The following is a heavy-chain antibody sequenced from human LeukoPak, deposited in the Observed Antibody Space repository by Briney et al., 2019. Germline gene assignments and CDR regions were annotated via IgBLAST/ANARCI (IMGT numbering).Heavy chain of an antibody. J-gene: IGHJ5*02. CDR1: GYTFTSYG. D-gene: IGHD3-10*01. CDR2: INPNSGGT. Sequence: ASVKVSCKASGYTFTSYGISWVRQAPGQGLEWMGWINPNSGGTNYAQKFQGRVTMTRDTSISTAYMELSRLRSDDTAVYYCARTGITMVRGAKNWFDPWGQGTLVTVSS. V-gene: IGHV1-2*02. CDR3: ARTGITMVRGAKNWFDP.